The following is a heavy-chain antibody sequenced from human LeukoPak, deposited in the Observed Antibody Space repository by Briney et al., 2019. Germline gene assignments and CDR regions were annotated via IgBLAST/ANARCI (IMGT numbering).Heavy chain of an antibody. CDR3: ARSGGSSSWPHFDY. J-gene: IGHJ4*02. CDR2: IYYSGST. V-gene: IGHV4-39*01. Sequence: SETLSLTCTVSGGSISSSSYYWGWIRQPPGKGLEWIGSIYYSGSTYYNPSLKSRVTISVDTSKNQFSLKLSSVTAADTAEYYCARSGGSSSWPHFDYWGQGTLVTVSS. D-gene: IGHD6-13*01. CDR1: GGSISSSSYY.